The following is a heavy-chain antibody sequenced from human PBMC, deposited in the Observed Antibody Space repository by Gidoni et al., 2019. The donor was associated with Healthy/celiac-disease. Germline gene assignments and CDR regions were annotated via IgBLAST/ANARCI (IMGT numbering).Heavy chain of an antibody. V-gene: IGHV4-34*01. CDR3: ARGLGYSSGWYVWFDP. D-gene: IGHD6-19*01. Sequence: QVQLQQWGAGLLKPSETLSLTFAVYGGSFSGYYWSVIRQPPGKGLEWIGEINHSGSTNYNPSLKSRVTISVDTSKNKFSLKLSSVTAADTAVYYCARGLGYSSGWYVWFDPWGQGTLVTVSS. CDR1: GGSFSGYY. J-gene: IGHJ5*02. CDR2: INHSGST.